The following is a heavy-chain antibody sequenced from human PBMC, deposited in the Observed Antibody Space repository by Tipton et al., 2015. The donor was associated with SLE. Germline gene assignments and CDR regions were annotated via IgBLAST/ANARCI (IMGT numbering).Heavy chain of an antibody. CDR2: IYNSRST. J-gene: IGHJ5*02. D-gene: IGHD1-1*01. CDR1: GASIRSYY. V-gene: IGHV4-59*01. Sequence: LRLSCTVSGASIRSYYWSWIRQPPGKGLEWIGNIYNSRSTNYNPSLKSRVTMSLDTSKNQFSLKLSSVTAADTAVYYCARDSLSGDNWFDPWGQGTLVTVSS. CDR3: ARDSLSGDNWFDP.